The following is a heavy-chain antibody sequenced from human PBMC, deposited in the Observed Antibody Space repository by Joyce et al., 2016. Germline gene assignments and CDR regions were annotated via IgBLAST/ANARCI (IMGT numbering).Heavy chain of an antibody. CDR2: ISYDGRNK. CDR3: AKDRSSSSWFSLDY. D-gene: IGHD2-2*01. CDR1: GFTFSTYG. J-gene: IGHJ4*02. Sequence: QVQLVESGGGVVQPGRSLRLSCAASGFTFSTYGMHWVRQAPGKGLEWVAVISYDGRNKHYADPVKGRFTISRDNSKNTLYLQMNSLRAEDTALYYCAKDRSSSSWFSLDYWGQGTLVTVSS. V-gene: IGHV3-30*18.